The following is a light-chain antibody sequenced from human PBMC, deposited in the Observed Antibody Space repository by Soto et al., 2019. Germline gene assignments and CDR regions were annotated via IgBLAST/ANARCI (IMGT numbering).Light chain of an antibody. J-gene: IGLJ1*01. V-gene: IGLV1-44*01. Sequence: QSVLTQPPSASGTPGQRVTISCSGSSSNIGSNTVNWYQQLPGTAPKLLIYSNNQRPSGAPDRVSGSKSGTSASLAISGFQSEDEADYYCAAWDDSLNGYYVFGTGTKLTVL. CDR1: SSNIGSNT. CDR3: AAWDDSLNGYYV. CDR2: SNN.